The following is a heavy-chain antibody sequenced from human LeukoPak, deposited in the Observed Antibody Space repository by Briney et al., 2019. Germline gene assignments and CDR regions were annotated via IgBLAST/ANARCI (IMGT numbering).Heavy chain of an antibody. CDR1: GYSISSGYY. D-gene: IGHD1-26*01. CDR2: IYHSGST. V-gene: IGHV4-38-2*02. J-gene: IGHJ3*02. Sequence: SETLSLTCTVSGYSISSGYYWGWIRQPPGKGLEWIGSIYHSGSTYYNPSLKSRVTISVDTSKNQFSLKLSSVTAADTAVYYCARDPLGWELPFDIWGQGTMVTVSS. CDR3: ARDPLGWELPFDI.